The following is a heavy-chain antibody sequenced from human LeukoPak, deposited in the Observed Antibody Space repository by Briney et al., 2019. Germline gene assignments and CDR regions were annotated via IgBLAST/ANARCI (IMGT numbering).Heavy chain of an antibody. CDR2: INPNSGGT. J-gene: IGHJ4*02. CDR1: GYTFTGYY. V-gene: IGHV1-2*02. D-gene: IGHD1-26*01. Sequence: GASVKVSCKASGYTFTGYYMHWVRQAPGQGLEWMGWINPNSGGTNYAQKFQGRVTMTRDTSISTAYMELSRLRSDDTAVYYCARRFGSSIGYLDYWGQGTLVTVYS. CDR3: ARRFGSSIGYLDY.